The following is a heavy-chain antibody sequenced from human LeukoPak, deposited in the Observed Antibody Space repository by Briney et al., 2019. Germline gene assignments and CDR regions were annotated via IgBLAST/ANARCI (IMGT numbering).Heavy chain of an antibody. CDR1: GFTFSTYG. D-gene: IGHD1-1*01. V-gene: IGHV3-33*01. CDR2: IWYDASNK. CDR3: ARGNWIDLNAFDI. J-gene: IGHJ3*02. Sequence: GGSLRLSCAASGFTFSTYGMHWVRQAPGKGLEWVSVIWYDASNKYYADSLKGRFTISRDNSKNTLYLQMISLRAEDTAVYYCARGNWIDLNAFDIWGQGTVVTVSS.